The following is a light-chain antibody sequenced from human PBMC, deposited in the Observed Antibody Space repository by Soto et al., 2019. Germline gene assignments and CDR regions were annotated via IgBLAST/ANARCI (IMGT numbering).Light chain of an antibody. CDR1: NIGTRN. Sequence: SYELTQPLSVSVPLGQTASITCGGNNIGTRNVHRYQQKPGQAPVLVVYRDSNRPSGIPERFSGSNSGNTATLTISRAQAGDEADYYCHVWDSSTAVFGGGTKLTVL. CDR2: RDS. V-gene: IGLV3-9*01. J-gene: IGLJ3*02. CDR3: HVWDSSTAV.